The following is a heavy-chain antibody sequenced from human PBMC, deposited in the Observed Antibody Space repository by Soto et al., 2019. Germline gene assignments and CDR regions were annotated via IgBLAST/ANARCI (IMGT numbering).Heavy chain of an antibody. J-gene: IGHJ6*02. CDR1: GYTFTSYG. CDR3: ARAEEYCSSTSCSTGYYYYYGVDV. CDR2: ISAYNGNT. V-gene: IGHV1-18*01. D-gene: IGHD2-2*01. Sequence: GASVKVSCKASGYTFTSYGISWVRQAPGQGLEWMGWISAYNGNTNYAQKLQGRVTMTTDTSTSTAYMELRSLRSDDTAVYYCARAEEYCSSTSCSTGYYYYYGVDVWGQGATVTVSS.